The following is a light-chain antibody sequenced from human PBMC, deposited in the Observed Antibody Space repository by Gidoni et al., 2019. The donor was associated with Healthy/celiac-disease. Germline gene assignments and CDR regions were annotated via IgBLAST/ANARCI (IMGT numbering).Light chain of an antibody. V-gene: IGKV3-11*01. CDR1: QSVSRY. CDR3: QQRSNWPRT. Sequence: EIVLTQSPATLSLSPGDRATLSCRASQSVSRYLAWYQQKPGQAPRLLIYDASNRATGIPARFIGSGSGTDFTLTISSLEPEDFAVYYCQQRSNWPRTFGQGTKLEIK. J-gene: IGKJ2*01. CDR2: DAS.